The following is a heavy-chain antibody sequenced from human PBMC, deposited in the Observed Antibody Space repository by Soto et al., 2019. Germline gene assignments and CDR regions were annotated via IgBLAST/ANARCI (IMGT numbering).Heavy chain of an antibody. CDR2: ISAYNGNT. V-gene: IGHV1-18*01. Sequence: GASVKVSCKASCYTFTSYGISWVRQAPGQGLEWMGWISAYNGNTNYAQRLQGRVTMTTDTSTSTAYMELRSLRSDDTAVYYCARVLHSGSYPFDIWGQGTMVTVSS. J-gene: IGHJ3*02. CDR1: CYTFTSYG. D-gene: IGHD1-26*01. CDR3: ARVLHSGSYPFDI.